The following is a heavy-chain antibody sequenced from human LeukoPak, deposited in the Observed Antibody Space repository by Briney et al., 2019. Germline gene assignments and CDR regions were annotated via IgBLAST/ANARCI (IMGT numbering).Heavy chain of an antibody. CDR2: INPNSGGT. V-gene: IGHV1-2*02. CDR1: GYTFTGYY. D-gene: IGHD3-9*01. Sequence: ASVKVSCKASGYTFTGYYMHWVRQAPGQGLEWMGWINPNSGGTNYAQKFQGRVTMTRDTSISTAYMELSRLRSDDTAVYYCARDRPPRRYFDWSSPPYWYSDLWGRGTLVTVSS. CDR3: ARDRPPRRYFDWSSPPYWYSDL. J-gene: IGHJ2*01.